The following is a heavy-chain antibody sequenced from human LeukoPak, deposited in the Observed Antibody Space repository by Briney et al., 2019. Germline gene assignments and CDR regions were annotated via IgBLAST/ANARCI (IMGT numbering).Heavy chain of an antibody. CDR2: ISGSGGST. CDR1: GFTFSSYA. V-gene: IGHV3-23*01. Sequence: GGSLRLSCAASGFTFSSYAMSWVRQAPGKGLEWVPAISGSGGSTYYADSVKGRFTISRDNSKNTLYLQMNSLRAEDTAVYYCAKGSSSSWNRYYSDYWGQGTLVTVSS. J-gene: IGHJ4*02. CDR3: AKGSSSSWNRYYSDY. D-gene: IGHD6-13*01.